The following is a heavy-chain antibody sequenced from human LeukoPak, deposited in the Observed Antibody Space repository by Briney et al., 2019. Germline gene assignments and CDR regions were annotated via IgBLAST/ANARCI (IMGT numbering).Heavy chain of an antibody. V-gene: IGHV3-30-3*01. CDR1: GFTFSSYA. D-gene: IGHD6-19*01. Sequence: GGSLRLSCAASGFTFSSYAMQWVRQAPGKGLEWVAVISHDESNENYVDSVKGRFTTSRDNSKNTLYLQMNSLRAEDTAVYYCARDFGSGWYLDAFDVWGQGTMVTVSS. J-gene: IGHJ3*01. CDR3: ARDFGSGWYLDAFDV. CDR2: ISHDESNE.